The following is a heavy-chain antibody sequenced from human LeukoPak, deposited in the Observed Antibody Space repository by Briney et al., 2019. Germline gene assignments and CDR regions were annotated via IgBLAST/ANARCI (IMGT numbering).Heavy chain of an antibody. V-gene: IGHV1-46*01. D-gene: IGHD3-22*01. CDR2: INPSGGST. J-gene: IGHJ4*02. Sequence: ASVKVSCKASGYTFPSNYMHWVRQAPGQGLEWMGIINPSGGSTSYAQKFQGRVTMTRDMSTSTVYMELSSLRSEDTALYYCTVHYNSSGYYFDHWGQGTLVTVSS. CDR3: TVHYNSSGYYFDH. CDR1: GYTFPSNY.